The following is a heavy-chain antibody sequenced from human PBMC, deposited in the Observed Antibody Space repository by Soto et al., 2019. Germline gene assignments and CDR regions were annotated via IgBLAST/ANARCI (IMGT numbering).Heavy chain of an antibody. Sequence: GGSLRLSCAASGVTFSSYSMSWVRQAPGKGLEWVSAISGSGGSTYYADSVKGRFTISRDNSKNTLYLQMNSLRAEDTAVYYCAKDSGPSKGNAFDIWGQGTMVTVSS. CDR2: ISGSGGST. V-gene: IGHV3-23*01. J-gene: IGHJ3*02. CDR1: GVTFSSYS. D-gene: IGHD4-4*01. CDR3: AKDSGPSKGNAFDI.